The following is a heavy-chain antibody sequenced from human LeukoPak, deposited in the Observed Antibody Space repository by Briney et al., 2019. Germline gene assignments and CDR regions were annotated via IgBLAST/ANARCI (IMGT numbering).Heavy chain of an antibody. CDR2: INHSGST. V-gene: IGHV4-34*01. J-gene: IGHJ4*02. CDR1: GGSFSGYY. D-gene: IGHD3-3*01. CDR3: ARAGFPLRTIFRNPGWIPFDY. Sequence: SETLSLTCAVYGGSFSGYYWSWIRQPPGKGLEWIGEINHSGSTNYNPSLKSRVTISVDTSKNQFSPKLSSVTAADTAVYYCARAGFPLRTIFRNPGWIPFDYWGQGTLVTVSS.